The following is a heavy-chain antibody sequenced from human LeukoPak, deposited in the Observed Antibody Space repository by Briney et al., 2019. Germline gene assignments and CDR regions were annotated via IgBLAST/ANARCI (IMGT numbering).Heavy chain of an antibody. D-gene: IGHD3-10*01. Sequence: SGTLSLTCAVYGGSFSGYYWSWIRQPPGKGLEWIGEINHSGSTNYNPSLKSRVTISVDTSKNQFSLKLSSVTAADTAVYYCARIMVQGVIVAFDIWGQGTMVTVSS. CDR3: ARIMVQGVIVAFDI. J-gene: IGHJ3*02. V-gene: IGHV4-34*01. CDR1: GGSFSGYY. CDR2: INHSGST.